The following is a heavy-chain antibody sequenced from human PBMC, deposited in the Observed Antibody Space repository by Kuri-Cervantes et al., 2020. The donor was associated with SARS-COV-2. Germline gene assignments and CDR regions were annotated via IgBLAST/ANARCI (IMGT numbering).Heavy chain of an antibody. J-gene: IGHJ4*02. CDR3: ARDAPMVRGAPHDY. CDR2: INPNSGGT. V-gene: IGHV1-2*02. D-gene: IGHD3-10*01. CDR1: GYTFTGNY. Sequence: ASVKVSCKASGYTFTGNYMRWVRQAPGQELEWMGWINPNSGGTNYAQKFQGRVTMTRDTSISPAYMELRRVRSDDTAVYYCARDAPMVRGAPHDYWGQGTLVTVSS.